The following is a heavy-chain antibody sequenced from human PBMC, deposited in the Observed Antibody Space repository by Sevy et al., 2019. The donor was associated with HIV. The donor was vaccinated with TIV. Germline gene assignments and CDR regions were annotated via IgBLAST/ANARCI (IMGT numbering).Heavy chain of an antibody. D-gene: IGHD6-6*01. CDR2: IRSKAYGGTT. V-gene: IGHV3-49*03. CDR3: TIDLEYSSSYYFDY. Sequence: GGSLRLSCTASGFTFGDYAMSWFRQAPGKGLEWVGFIRSKAYGGTTEYAASVKGRVTISRDDSKSIAYLQMNSLKTEDTAVYYCTIDLEYSSSYYFDYWGQGTLVTVSS. J-gene: IGHJ4*02. CDR1: GFTFGDYA.